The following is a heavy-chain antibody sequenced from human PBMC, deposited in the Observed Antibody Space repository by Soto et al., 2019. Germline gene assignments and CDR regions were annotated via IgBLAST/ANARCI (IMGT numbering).Heavy chain of an antibody. CDR2: IKNKAAGGTA. Sequence: SGGSLRLSCVASSFTINNAWMNWVRQAPEKGLEWIGLIKNKAAGGTALYATSMKDRFNISRDDSKNTLYLQINNLKTEDSGVYYCTTPDLVASWDTWGKGTMVTVS. D-gene: IGHD2-8*02. J-gene: IGHJ3*02. CDR3: TTPDLVASWDT. CDR1: SFTINNAW. V-gene: IGHV3-15*07.